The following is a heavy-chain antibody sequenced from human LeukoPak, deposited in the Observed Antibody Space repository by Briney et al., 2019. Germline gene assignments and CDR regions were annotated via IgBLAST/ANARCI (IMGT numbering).Heavy chain of an antibody. CDR3: ARSHYYYDSSGYNP. CDR2: INSDGSST. D-gene: IGHD3-22*01. V-gene: IGHV3-74*01. J-gene: IGHJ5*02. Sequence: GGSLRLSCVASGFTFTNYWMHWVRHAPGKGLVWVSRINSDGSSTSYADSVKGRFTISRDNAKNTLYLQMNSLRAEDTAVYYCARSHYYYDSSGYNPWGQGTLVTVSS. CDR1: GFTFTNYW.